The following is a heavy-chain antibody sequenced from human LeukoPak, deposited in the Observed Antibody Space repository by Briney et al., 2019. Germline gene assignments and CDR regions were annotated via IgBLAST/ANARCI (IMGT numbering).Heavy chain of an antibody. Sequence: SETLSLTCTVSGGSISSSSYYWGWIRQPPGRGLEWIGSIYYSGSTYYNPSLKSRVTISVDTSKNQFSLKLSSVTAADTAVYYCARSQRGSSGWYFDYWGQGTLVTVSS. CDR3: ARSQRGSSGWYFDY. D-gene: IGHD6-19*01. CDR2: IYYSGST. V-gene: IGHV4-39*01. J-gene: IGHJ4*02. CDR1: GGSISSSSYY.